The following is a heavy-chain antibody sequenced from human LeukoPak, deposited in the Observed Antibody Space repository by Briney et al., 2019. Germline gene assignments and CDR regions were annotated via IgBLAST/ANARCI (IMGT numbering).Heavy chain of an antibody. D-gene: IGHD5-18*01. CDR2: IIPIFGTA. CDR1: GGTFSSYA. J-gene: IGHJ6*03. Sequence: GSSVKVSCKASGGTFSSYAISWVRQAPGQGLEWMEGIIPIFGTANYAQKFQGRVTITTDESTSTAYMELSSLRSEDTAVYYCARGKVTGYSYGYDYYYMDVWGKGTTVTVSS. V-gene: IGHV1-69*05. CDR3: ARGKVTGYSYGYDYYYMDV.